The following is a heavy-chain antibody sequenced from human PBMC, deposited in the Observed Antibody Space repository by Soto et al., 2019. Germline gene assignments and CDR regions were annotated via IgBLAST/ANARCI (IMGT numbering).Heavy chain of an antibody. CDR2: ISAYNGNT. V-gene: IGHV1-18*01. J-gene: IGHJ4*02. Sequence: QVQLVQSGAEVKKPGASVKFSCKASGYTFSSYGISWVRQAPGQGLEWMGWISAYNGNTKYAQKLQGRVTMTTDTSKSTAYTELRSLRSDDTAVYYCASDSPPVDYWGKGTLVTVSS. CDR3: ASDSPPVDY. CDR1: GYTFSSYG.